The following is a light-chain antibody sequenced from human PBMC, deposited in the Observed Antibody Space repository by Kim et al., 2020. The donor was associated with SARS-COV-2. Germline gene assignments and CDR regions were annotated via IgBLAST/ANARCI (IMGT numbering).Light chain of an antibody. CDR1: QTINNR. J-gene: IGKJ1*01. CDR3: QQSNDWPPLT. V-gene: IGKV3-15*01. Sequence: VPQGGRATLPCRASQTINNRLVWYQHKPGQAPRLPIYDATTRATGVPARFVGSGSETDFTLTISSLQSEDFAVYYCQQSNDWPPLTFGQGTKVE. CDR2: DAT.